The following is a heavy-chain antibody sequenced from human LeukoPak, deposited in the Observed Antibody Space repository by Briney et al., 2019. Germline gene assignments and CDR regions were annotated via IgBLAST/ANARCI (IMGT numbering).Heavy chain of an antibody. CDR2: IIPIFGTA. D-gene: IGHD3-10*01. CDR1: GGTFSSYA. Sequence: SVKVSCKASGGTFSSYAISWVRQAPGQGLEWMGGIIPIFGTANYAQKFQGRVTITTDESTSTAYMELSSLRSKDTAVYYCARGAEVLLWFGELFYFDYWGQGTLVTVSS. CDR3: ARGAEVLLWFGELFYFDY. V-gene: IGHV1-69*05. J-gene: IGHJ4*02.